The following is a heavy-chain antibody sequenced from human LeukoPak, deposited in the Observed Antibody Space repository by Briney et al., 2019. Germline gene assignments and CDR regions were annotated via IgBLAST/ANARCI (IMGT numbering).Heavy chain of an antibody. CDR2: IYSGGAT. CDR1: GFIVSSNY. D-gene: IGHD1-26*01. Sequence: GGSLRLSCAASGFIVSSNYMSWVRQAPGKGLEWVSVIYSGGATYYADSVKGRFTISRDNSKNMLYLQMNSLRAEDTAVYYCARGPIVGPTKGFDSWGQGTLVTVSS. CDR3: ARGPIVGPTKGFDS. J-gene: IGHJ5*01. V-gene: IGHV3-53*01.